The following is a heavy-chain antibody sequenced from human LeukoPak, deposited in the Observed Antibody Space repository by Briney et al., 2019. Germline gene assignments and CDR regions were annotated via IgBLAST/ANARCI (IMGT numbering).Heavy chain of an antibody. CDR2: IYYSGST. CDR1: GGSISSSSYY. D-gene: IGHD3-16*01. V-gene: IGHV4-39*01. J-gene: IGHJ4*02. Sequence: PSETLSLTCTVSGGSISSSSYYWGWIRQPPGKGLEWIGSIYYSGSTYYNPSLKSRVTISVDTSKNQFSLKLSSATAADTAVYYCASMGASEYPGGRAFDYWGQGTLVTVSS. CDR3: ASMGASEYPGGRAFDY.